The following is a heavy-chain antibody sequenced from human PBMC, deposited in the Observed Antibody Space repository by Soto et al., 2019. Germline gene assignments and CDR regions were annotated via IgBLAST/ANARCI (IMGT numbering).Heavy chain of an antibody. J-gene: IGHJ3*02. CDR2: IIPMLGIR. CDR1: GGTFSTYR. Sequence: QVQLVQSGAEVKKPGSSVKVSCKDSGGTFSTYRMFWVRQAPGQGLEWMGRIIPMLGIRNYAQRFQDRVTITADKATATADMELSSLRPEDTGLYYCTMGSCSGAVVDIGGQGTMVTVSS. V-gene: IGHV1-69*02. D-gene: IGHD3-10*02. CDR3: TMGSCSGAVVDI.